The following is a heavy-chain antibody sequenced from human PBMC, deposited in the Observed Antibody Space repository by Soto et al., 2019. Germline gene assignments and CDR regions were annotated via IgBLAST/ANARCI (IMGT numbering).Heavy chain of an antibody. CDR3: ARLADYYQAFEY. D-gene: IGHD3-9*01. V-gene: IGHV4-59*08. J-gene: IGHJ4*01. CDR1: GRPISDNY. CDR2: IYYTGTT. Sequence: QVQLKESGPGLVKPSETLSFTCTVSGRPISDNYWSWFRQAHGQGLEWVGYIYYTGTTTYNPSAKSLVTISPYTSNSHFSLILRSVTAADTAVSYFARLADYYQAFEYWGHCCIVTVSS.